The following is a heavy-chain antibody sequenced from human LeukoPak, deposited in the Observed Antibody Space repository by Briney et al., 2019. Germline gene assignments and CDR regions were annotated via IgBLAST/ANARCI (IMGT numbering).Heavy chain of an antibody. CDR2: ISYDGSNK. J-gene: IGHJ4*02. CDR3: ARSEIAAAGPGLVDY. CDR1: GFTFSVCG. D-gene: IGHD6-13*01. Sequence: PGGSLRLSCAASGFTFSVCGMHWVRQAPGRGLEWVAVISYDGSNKYYADSVKGRFTISRDNSKNTLYLQMNSLRAEDTAVYYCARSEIAAAGPGLVDYWGQGTLVTVSS. V-gene: IGHV3-30*03.